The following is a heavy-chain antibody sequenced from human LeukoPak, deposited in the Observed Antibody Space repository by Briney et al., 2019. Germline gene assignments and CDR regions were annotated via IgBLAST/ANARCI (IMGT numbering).Heavy chain of an antibody. Sequence: GGSLRLSCTASGFRFSTYEMNWVRQAPGKGLEWISYITDSGGAVHYADSVKGRFTISRDNAKSSLFLHMHSLRAEDTAVYYCTREEMTDPLDIWGQGTLLTVSS. CDR1: GFRFSTYE. CDR2: ITDSGGAV. CDR3: TREEMTDPLDI. V-gene: IGHV3-48*03. J-gene: IGHJ3*02. D-gene: IGHD5-24*01.